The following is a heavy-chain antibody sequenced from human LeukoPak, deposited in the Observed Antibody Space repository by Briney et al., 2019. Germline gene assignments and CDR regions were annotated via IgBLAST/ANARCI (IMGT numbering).Heavy chain of an antibody. CDR3: ARDSSSTDYYGMDV. CDR1: GFTVSSNY. Sequence: GGSLRLSCAASGFTVSSNYMSWVRQAPGKGLEWVSVIYSGGSIYYADSVKGRFTISRDNAKNSLYLQMNSLRAEDTAVYYCARDSSSTDYYGMDVWGQGTTVTVSS. J-gene: IGHJ6*02. D-gene: IGHD6-13*01. V-gene: IGHV3-53*01. CDR2: IYSGGSI.